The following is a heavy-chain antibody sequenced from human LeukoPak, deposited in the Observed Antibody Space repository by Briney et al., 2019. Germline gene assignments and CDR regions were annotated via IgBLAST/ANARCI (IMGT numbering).Heavy chain of an antibody. CDR3: ARDDGYSYGYTNFDY. Sequence: ASVKVSCKTSGYTFTVHFMYWVRQAPGQGLEWMGWISAYNGNTNYAQKLQGRVTMTTDTSTSTAYMELRSLRSDDTAVYYCARDDGYSYGYTNFDYWGQGTLVTVSS. V-gene: IGHV1-18*04. J-gene: IGHJ4*02. CDR2: ISAYNGNT. D-gene: IGHD5-18*01. CDR1: GYTFTVHF.